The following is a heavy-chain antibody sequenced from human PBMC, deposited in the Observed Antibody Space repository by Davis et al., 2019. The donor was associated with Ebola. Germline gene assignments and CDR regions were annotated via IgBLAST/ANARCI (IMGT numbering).Heavy chain of an antibody. CDR1: GGTFSSYA. CDR2: IIPIFGTA. J-gene: IGHJ6*02. CDR3: ARSYGDFGYYYYGMDV. Sequence: SVKVSCKASGGTFSSYAISWVRQASGQGLEWMGGIIPIFGTANYAQKLQGRVTMTTDTSTSTAYMELRSLRSDDTAVYYCARSYGDFGYYYYGMDVWGQGTTVTVSS. V-gene: IGHV1-69*05. D-gene: IGHD4-17*01.